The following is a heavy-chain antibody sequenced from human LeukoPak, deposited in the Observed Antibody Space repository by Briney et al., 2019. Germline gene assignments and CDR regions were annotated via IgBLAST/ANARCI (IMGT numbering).Heavy chain of an antibody. J-gene: IGHJ4*02. V-gene: IGHV4-59*01. CDR1: GGSISSYY. CDR3: AREAPDSSGWYIGYYFDY. D-gene: IGHD6-19*01. Sequence: SETLSLTCTVSGGSISSYYWSWIRQPPGKGLEWIGYIYYSGSTNYNPSPKSRVTISVDTSKNQFSLKLSSVTAADTAVYYCAREAPDSSGWYIGYYFDYWGQGTLVTVSS. CDR2: IYYSGST.